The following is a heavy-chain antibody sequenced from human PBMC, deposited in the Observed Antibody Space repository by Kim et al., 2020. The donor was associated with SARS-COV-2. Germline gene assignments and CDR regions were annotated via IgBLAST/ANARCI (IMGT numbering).Heavy chain of an antibody. J-gene: IGHJ5*02. CDR1: GGTFSSYA. CDR2: IIPIFGTA. D-gene: IGHD6-19*01. Sequence: SVKVSCKASGGTFSSYAISWVRQAPGQGLEWMGGIIPIFGTANYAQKFQGRVTITADESTSTAYMELSSLRSEDTAVYYCAREGSIAVAGTYWFDPWGQGTLVTVSS. V-gene: IGHV1-69*13. CDR3: AREGSIAVAGTYWFDP.